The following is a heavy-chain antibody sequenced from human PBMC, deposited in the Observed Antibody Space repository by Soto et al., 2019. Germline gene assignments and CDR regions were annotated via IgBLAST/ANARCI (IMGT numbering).Heavy chain of an antibody. V-gene: IGHV5-51*01. Sequence: PGESLKISCKGSGYSFTSYWIGWVRQMPGKGLEWMGIIYPGDSDTRYSPSFQGQVTISADKSISTAYLQWSSLKASDTAMYYCARPREAGKNYYGVDVWGQGTTVTVSS. CDR3: ARPREAGKNYYGVDV. D-gene: IGHD6-19*01. CDR1: GYSFTSYW. J-gene: IGHJ6*02. CDR2: IYPGDSDT.